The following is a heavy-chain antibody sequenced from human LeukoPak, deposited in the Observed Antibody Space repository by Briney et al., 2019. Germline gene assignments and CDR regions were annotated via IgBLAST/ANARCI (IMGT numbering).Heavy chain of an antibody. D-gene: IGHD2-15*01. V-gene: IGHV3-23*01. Sequence: GRSLRLSCAASGFILSSYAMNWVRQAPGKGLEWVSAICGSGGTTYYTDSVKGRFTISRDNSKNTLYLQMNSLRAEDTAIYYCAKGLGGSCSSGVDYWGQGILVAVSS. J-gene: IGHJ4*02. CDR1: GFILSSYA. CDR2: ICGSGGTT. CDR3: AKGLGGSCSSGVDY.